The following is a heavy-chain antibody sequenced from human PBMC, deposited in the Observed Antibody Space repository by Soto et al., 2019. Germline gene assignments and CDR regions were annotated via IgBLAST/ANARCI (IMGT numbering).Heavy chain of an antibody. CDR3: AREASIPGSFDP. V-gene: IGHV1-69*13. J-gene: IGHJ5*02. CDR2: IIPIFGTA. D-gene: IGHD6-6*01. Sequence: GASVKVSCKASGGTFSSYAISWVRQAPGQGLEWMGGIIPIFGTANYAQKFQGRVTITADESTSTAYMELSSLRSEDTAVYYCAREASIPGSFDPWGQGTLVTVSS. CDR1: GGTFSSYA.